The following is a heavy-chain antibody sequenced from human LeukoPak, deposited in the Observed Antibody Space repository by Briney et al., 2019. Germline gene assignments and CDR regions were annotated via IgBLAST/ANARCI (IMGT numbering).Heavy chain of an antibody. Sequence: SGTLSLTCGVSGGSITNTNYWTWVRQPPGKGLEWIGEVHLSGRTNYNPSLESRVTMSVDMSENHISLKLTSVTAADTAVYYCAREGGPYRPLDYSGQGTLVTVSS. V-gene: IGHV4-4*02. J-gene: IGHJ4*02. CDR2: VHLSGRT. CDR1: GGSITNTNY. CDR3: AREGGPYRPLDY.